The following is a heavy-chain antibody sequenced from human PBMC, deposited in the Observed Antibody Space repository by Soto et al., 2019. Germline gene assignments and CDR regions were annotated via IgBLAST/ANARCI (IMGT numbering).Heavy chain of an antibody. CDR2: IWFDGSKK. CDR3: ARDYSSYGPFDY. V-gene: IGHV3-33*08. D-gene: IGHD5-18*01. Sequence: GGSLRLSCAASGFTFSSYGMHWVRQAPGKGLEWVAVIWFDGSKKYYVDSVKGRFTISRDNSKNTLYLQMNSLRAEDTAVYYCARDYSSYGPFDYWGQGTLVTVSS. CDR1: GFTFSSYG. J-gene: IGHJ4*02.